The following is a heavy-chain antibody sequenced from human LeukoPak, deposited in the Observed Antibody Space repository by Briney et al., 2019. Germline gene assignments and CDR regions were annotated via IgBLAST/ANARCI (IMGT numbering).Heavy chain of an antibody. CDR2: ISSSSSYI. J-gene: IGHJ4*02. CDR1: GFTFSSYG. Sequence: GGSLRLSCAASGFTFSSYGMNWVRQAPGRGLEWVSSISSSSSYIYYADSVKGRFTISRDNTKNSLYLQMNSLRAEDTAVYYCARSRGSCCGGDCHLDYWGQGTLVTVSS. D-gene: IGHD2-21*02. CDR3: ARSRGSCCGGDCHLDY. V-gene: IGHV3-21*01.